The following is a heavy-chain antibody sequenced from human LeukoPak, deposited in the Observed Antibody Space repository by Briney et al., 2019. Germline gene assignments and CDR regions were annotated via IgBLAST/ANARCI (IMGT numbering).Heavy chain of an antibody. J-gene: IGHJ4*02. D-gene: IGHD2-2*01. V-gene: IGHV4-59*08. Sequence: NPSETLSLTCTVSGGSISSYYWSWIRQPPGKGLEWIGYIYYSGSTNYNSSLKSRVTISVDTSKNQFSLKLTSVTAADTAVYYCARVFCSTTSCFDVAGFDYWGQGALVTVSS. CDR3: ARVFCSTTSCFDVAGFDY. CDR2: IYYSGST. CDR1: GGSISSYY.